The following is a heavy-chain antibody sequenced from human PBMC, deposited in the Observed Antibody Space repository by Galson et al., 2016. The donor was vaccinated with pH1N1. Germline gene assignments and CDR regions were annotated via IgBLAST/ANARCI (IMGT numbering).Heavy chain of an antibody. Sequence: PALVKPTQTLTLTCTFSGFSLSTGGVAVGWIRQPPGKALEWLALIYWNDDKRYSPSLESRLTITKDTSKNQVVLTMTNLDPVDTATYYRAHRQGTPSHDHKRYHWVFDYWGHGTLVTVSS. J-gene: IGHJ4*01. CDR3: AHRQGTPSHDHKRYHWVFDY. D-gene: IGHD1-20*01. CDR2: IYWNDDK. V-gene: IGHV2-5*01. CDR1: GFSLSTGGVA.